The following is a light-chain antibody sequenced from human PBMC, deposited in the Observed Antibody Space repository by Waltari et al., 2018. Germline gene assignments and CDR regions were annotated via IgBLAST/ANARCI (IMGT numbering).Light chain of an antibody. J-gene: IGLJ2*01. V-gene: IGLV2-14*01. CDR3: SSYTSSITLV. CDR2: EVS. Sequence: QSALTQPASVSGSPGQSITISCTGTSSDVGGYNYLSWYQQHPGKAPKLMIYEVSNRPSGVSNRFSGSKSGNTASLTISGLQAEDEADYYCSSYTSSITLVFGGGTKLTVL. CDR1: SSDVGGYNY.